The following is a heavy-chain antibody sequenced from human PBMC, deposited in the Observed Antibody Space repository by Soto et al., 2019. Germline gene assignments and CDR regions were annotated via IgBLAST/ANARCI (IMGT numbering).Heavy chain of an antibody. Sequence: QVQLVQSGAEVKKPGSSVKISCKAPGGTFSRYTINWVRQAPGQGLEGMGRVVPKIGSINFIRTFQGRLTLTADKSTRTAFLELSSLRPEDTAVYYCTRGGRESNWNDGNFYYWGQGTQVTVSS. CDR2: VVPKIGSI. CDR3: TRGGRESNWNDGNFYY. CDR1: GGTFSRYT. D-gene: IGHD1-20*01. V-gene: IGHV1-69*08. J-gene: IGHJ4*02.